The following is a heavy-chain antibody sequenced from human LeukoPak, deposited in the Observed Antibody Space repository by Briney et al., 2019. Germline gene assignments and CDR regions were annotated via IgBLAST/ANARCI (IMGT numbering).Heavy chain of an antibody. V-gene: IGHV4-39*01. D-gene: IGHD2-21*02. Sequence: PSETLSLTCTVSGGSISSSSYYWGWIRQPPGKGLEWIGSIYYSGSTYYNPSLKSRVTISVDTSKNQFSLKLGSVTAADTAVYYCASLYCGGDCYPDYWGQGTLVTVSS. CDR2: IYYSGST. CDR3: ASLYCGGDCYPDY. J-gene: IGHJ4*02. CDR1: GGSISSSSYY.